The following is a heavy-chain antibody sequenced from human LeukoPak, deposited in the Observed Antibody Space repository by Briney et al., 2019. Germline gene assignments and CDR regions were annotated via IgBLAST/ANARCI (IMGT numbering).Heavy chain of an antibody. CDR1: GISLSDARVG. CDR2: IFSTDEK. J-gene: IGHJ3*01. V-gene: IGHV2-26*01. CDR3: ARVRGYDFWTDHPDGFDV. D-gene: IGHD3-3*01. Sequence: SGPVLVKPTETLTLTCTVSGISLSDARVGVTWIRQPPGKALEWLAHIFSTDEKSYNTSLKSRLTISKDTSKSQVVLTMTNLDPVDTATYYCARVRGYDFWTDHPDGFDVWGHGTMVTVSS.